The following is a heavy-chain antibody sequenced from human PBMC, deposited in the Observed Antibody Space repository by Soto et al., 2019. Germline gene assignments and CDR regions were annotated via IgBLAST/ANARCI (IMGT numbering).Heavy chain of an antibody. CDR3: AKDLDVYDILTGYSGDAFDI. J-gene: IGHJ3*02. V-gene: IGHV3-23*01. CDR2: ISGSGGST. CDR1: GFTFSSYA. D-gene: IGHD3-9*01. Sequence: PGGSLRLSCAASGFTFSSYAMSWVRQAPGKGLEWVSAISGSGGSTYYADSVKGRFTISRDNSKNTLYLQMNSLRAEDTAVYYCAKDLDVYDILTGYSGDAFDIWGRGTMVTVSS.